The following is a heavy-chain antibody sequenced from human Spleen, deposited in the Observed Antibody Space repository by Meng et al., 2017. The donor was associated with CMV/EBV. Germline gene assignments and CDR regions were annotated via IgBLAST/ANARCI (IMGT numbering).Heavy chain of an antibody. CDR1: GFTFSDYY. D-gene: IGHD3-3*01. V-gene: IGHV3-11*01. Sequence: GESLKISCAASGFTFSDYYMTWIRQAPGKGLEWVSYITSSGTTIYYADSVKGRFTISRDNAKNSLYLQMNSLRAEDTALYYCAKEELIYDFWSGYYGEPWFDPWGQGTLVTVSS. CDR2: ITSSGTTI. J-gene: IGHJ5*02. CDR3: AKEELIYDFWSGYYGEPWFDP.